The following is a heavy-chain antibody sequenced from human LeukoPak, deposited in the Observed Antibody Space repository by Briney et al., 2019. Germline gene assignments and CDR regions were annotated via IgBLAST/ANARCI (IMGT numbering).Heavy chain of an antibody. Sequence: GGSLRLSCAASGFTVSNNYMSWVRQAPGKGLEWVSVIYKVGNTFYAGFVKGRFTISRDNSKNTLYLQMNSLRAKDTALYYCARGLVVGGTGVWAFDIWGQGTMVTVSS. J-gene: IGHJ3*02. CDR1: GFTVSNNY. CDR3: ARGLVVGGTGVWAFDI. CDR2: IYKVGNT. D-gene: IGHD1-26*01. V-gene: IGHV3-66*01.